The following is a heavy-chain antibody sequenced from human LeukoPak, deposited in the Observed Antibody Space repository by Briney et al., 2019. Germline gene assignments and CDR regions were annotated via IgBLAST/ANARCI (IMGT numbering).Heavy chain of an antibody. CDR2: THVTENT. Sequence: PSETLSLTCNVSGAPISDYYWTCIRQPAGRGLEWIGRTHVTENTKYNPSLRGRVTMSVDTSKKQVSLKLSSVTATDTAIYYCASGKLGTMNTCHCWGQGSLVTVSS. J-gene: IGHJ4*02. CDR3: ASGKLGTMNTCHC. V-gene: IGHV4-4*07. D-gene: IGHD1/OR15-1a*01. CDR1: GAPISDYY.